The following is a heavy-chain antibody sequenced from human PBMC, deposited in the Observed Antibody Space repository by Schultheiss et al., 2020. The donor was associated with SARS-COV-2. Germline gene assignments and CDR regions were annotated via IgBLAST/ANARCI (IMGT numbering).Heavy chain of an antibody. CDR2: ISAYNGNT. J-gene: IGHJ6*02. V-gene: IGHV1-18*01. D-gene: IGHD5-18*01. CDR1: GYTFTSYG. Sequence: ASVKVSCKASGYTFTSYGISWVRQAPGQGLEWMGWISAYNGNTNYAQKLQGRVTMTTDTSTSTAYMELRSLRSDDTAVYYCARGGYSYGYSYYYYYGMDVWGQGTTVTVSS. CDR3: ARGGYSYGYSYYYYYGMDV.